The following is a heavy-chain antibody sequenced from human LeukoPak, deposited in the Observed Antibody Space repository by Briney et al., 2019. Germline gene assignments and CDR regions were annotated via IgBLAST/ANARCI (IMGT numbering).Heavy chain of an antibody. D-gene: IGHD3/OR15-3a*01. J-gene: IGHJ6*03. V-gene: IGHV4-59*11. CDR2: IYYSGST. CDR3: ARDLMPPSPDWYMDV. CDR1: GGSISSHY. Sequence: SETLSLTCTVSGGSISSHYWSWIRQPPGKGLEWIGYIYYSGSTNYNPSLKSRVTISVDTSKNQFSLKLSSVTAADTAVYYCARDLMPPSPDWYMDVWGKGTTVTVSS.